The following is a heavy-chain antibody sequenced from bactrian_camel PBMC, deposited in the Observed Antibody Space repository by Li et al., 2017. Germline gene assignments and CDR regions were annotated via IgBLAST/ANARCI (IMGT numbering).Heavy chain of an antibody. CDR3: SVATTSGTFNY. CDR2: FVWSQIIP. D-gene: IGHD5*01. J-gene: IGHJ4*01. Sequence: HVQLVESGGGLVQAGGSLRLSCTASGLTFDDYVMGWFRQAPGKEREGIAYFVWSQIIPDYADSVKGRFAISRDNAKNTVYLQMNSLKPEDTALYYCSVATTSGTFNYWGQGTQVTVS. V-gene: IGHV3S63*01. CDR1: GLTFDDYV.